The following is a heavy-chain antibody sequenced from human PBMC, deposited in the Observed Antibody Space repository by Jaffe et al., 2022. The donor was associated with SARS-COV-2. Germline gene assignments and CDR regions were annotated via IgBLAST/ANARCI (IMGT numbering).Heavy chain of an antibody. CDR3: ASPDLTGYPPYYYGMDV. J-gene: IGHJ6*02. V-gene: IGHV1-69*01. Sequence: QVQLVQSGAEVKKPGSSVKVSCKASGGTFSSYAISWVRQAPGQGLEWMGGIIPIFGTANYAQKFQGRVTITADESTSTAYMELSSLRSEDTAVYYCASPDLTGYPPYYYGMDVWGQGTTVTVSS. CDR1: GGTFSSYA. CDR2: IIPIFGTA. D-gene: IGHD3-9*01.